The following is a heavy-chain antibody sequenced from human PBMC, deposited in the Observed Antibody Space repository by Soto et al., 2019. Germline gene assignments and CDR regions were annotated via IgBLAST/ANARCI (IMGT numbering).Heavy chain of an antibody. CDR2: ISYDGSNK. CDR3: AKADSSGPLGDY. CDR1: GFTFSSYG. V-gene: IGHV3-30*18. Sequence: QVQLVESGGGVVQPGRSLRLSCAASGFTFSSYGMHWVRQAPGKGLEWVAVISYDGSNKYYADSVKGRFTISRDNSKNTLYLQMNSLRAEDTAVHYCAKADSSGPLGDYWGQGTLVTVSS. J-gene: IGHJ4*02. D-gene: IGHD6-19*01.